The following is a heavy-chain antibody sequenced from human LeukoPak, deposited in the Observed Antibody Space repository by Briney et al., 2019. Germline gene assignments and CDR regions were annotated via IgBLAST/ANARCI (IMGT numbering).Heavy chain of an antibody. Sequence: PGGSLRLSCAASGFTFDDYAMHWVRQAPGKGLEWVSGISWDSRSIGYADSVKGRFTISKDTSNNTVYLQMNSVRAEDTAKYYCARVWFGYFFQWGQGALVTVSS. J-gene: IGHJ4*02. CDR1: GFTFDDYA. V-gene: IGHV3-9*01. CDR3: ARVWFGYFFQ. CDR2: ISWDSRSI. D-gene: IGHD3-10*01.